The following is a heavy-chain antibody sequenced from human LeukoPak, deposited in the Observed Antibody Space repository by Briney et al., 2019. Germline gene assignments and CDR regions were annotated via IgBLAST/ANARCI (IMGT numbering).Heavy chain of an antibody. Sequence: PGGSLRLSCAASRLTVSSNYMSWVRQAPGKGLEWVSVIYSGGNTYYADSVKGRFTISRHSSTNTLYLQMNSLRAEDTAVYYCAKGGDGYNYSFDYWGQGTLSPSPQ. V-gene: IGHV3-53*04. CDR1: RLTVSSNY. CDR3: AKGGDGYNYSFDY. D-gene: IGHD5-24*01. J-gene: IGHJ4*02. CDR2: IYSGGNT.